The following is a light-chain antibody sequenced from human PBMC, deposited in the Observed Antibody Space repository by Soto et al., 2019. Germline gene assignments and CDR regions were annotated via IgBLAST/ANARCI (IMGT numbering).Light chain of an antibody. V-gene: IGKV2-28*01. CDR3: MQALQSLT. CDR2: FGS. CDR1: PSLLYNNTYNY. J-gene: IGKJ5*01. Sequence: EIVMTQSPLTLPFTPGDAASIPCSHIPSLLYNNTYNYLDWYVQKPGQSPQLLIYFGSKRAPGVPGRFSGSGSGTDFTLKINRVEAEDVGTYYCMQALQSLTFGQGTRLE.